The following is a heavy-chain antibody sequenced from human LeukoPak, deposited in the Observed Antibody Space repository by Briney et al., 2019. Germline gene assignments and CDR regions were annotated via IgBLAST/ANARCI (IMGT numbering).Heavy chain of an antibody. Sequence: GGSLRLSCAASGFTFSSYSMSWVRQAPGKGLEWVSYISSSSSTIYYADSVKGRFTISRDNAKNSLYLQMNSLRAEDTAVYYCARDRIGYYYDSSGYSLFDYWGQGTLVTVSS. D-gene: IGHD3-22*01. V-gene: IGHV3-48*01. CDR2: ISSSSSTI. CDR3: ARDRIGYYYDSSGYSLFDY. CDR1: GFTFSSYS. J-gene: IGHJ4*02.